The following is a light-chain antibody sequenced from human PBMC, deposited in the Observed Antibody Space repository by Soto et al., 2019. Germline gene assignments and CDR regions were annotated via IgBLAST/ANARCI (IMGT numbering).Light chain of an antibody. J-gene: IGKJ2*01. CDR1: QSVSSSY. CDR3: QQYGSSPYT. V-gene: IGKV3-20*01. Sequence: EIVLTQSPGTLSLSPGERATLSCRASQSVSSSYLAWYQQKPGQAPRLLIYGASSRATGIPDRFSGSGSGTDLPLPISRLEPEDFAVYYCQQYGSSPYTFGQGTKLEIK. CDR2: GAS.